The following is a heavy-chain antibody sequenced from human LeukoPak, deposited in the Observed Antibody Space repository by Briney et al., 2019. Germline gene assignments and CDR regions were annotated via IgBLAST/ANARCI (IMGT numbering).Heavy chain of an antibody. J-gene: IGHJ4*02. CDR2: ISSGGNVE. CDR3: ARDTLNGPFVISLDY. CDR1: GFTFSSYE. D-gene: IGHD3-9*01. V-gene: IGHV3-48*03. Sequence: GGSLRLSCAASGFTFSSYEMNWVRQAPGKGLEWVAHISSGGNVEYYLDSVRGRFTMSRDNAKSLLSLQMNSLRAEDTAVYYCARDTLNGPFVISLDYWGQGALVTVSS.